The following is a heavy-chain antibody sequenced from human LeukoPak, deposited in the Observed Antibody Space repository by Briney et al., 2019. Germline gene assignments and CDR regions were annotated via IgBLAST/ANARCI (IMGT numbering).Heavy chain of an antibody. V-gene: IGHV1-18*01. D-gene: IGHD7-27*01. CDR1: GYTFTSYG. CDR2: ISAYNGNT. CDR3: AREGVTGGRLRNLDY. J-gene: IGHJ4*02. Sequence: ASVKVSCKASGYTFTSYGISWVRQAPGQGLEWMGWISAYNGNTNYAQKLQGRVTMTTDTSTSTAYMELRSLRSEDTAVYYCAREGVTGGRLRNLDYWGQGTLVTVSS.